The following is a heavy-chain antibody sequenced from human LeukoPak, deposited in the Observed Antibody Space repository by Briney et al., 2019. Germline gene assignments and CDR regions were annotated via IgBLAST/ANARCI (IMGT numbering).Heavy chain of an antibody. Sequence: PSETLSLTCTVSGGSISSYYWSWIRQPPGKGLEWIGYIYYSGSTNYNPSHKSRVTISVDTSKNQFSLKLSSVTAADTAVYYCARSEVTYYYDSSGYSNAFDIWGQGTMVTVSS. V-gene: IGHV4-59*01. CDR3: ARSEVTYYYDSSGYSNAFDI. CDR1: GGSISSYY. J-gene: IGHJ3*02. CDR2: IYYSGST. D-gene: IGHD3-22*01.